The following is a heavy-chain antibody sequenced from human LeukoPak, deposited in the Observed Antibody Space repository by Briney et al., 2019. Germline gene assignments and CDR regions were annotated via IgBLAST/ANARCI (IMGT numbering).Heavy chain of an antibody. J-gene: IGHJ4*02. CDR3: ARPGYSSSWYPGKVSVGYFDY. Sequence: WASVKVSCKASGYTFTSYDINWVRQAPGQGLEWMGWISAYNGNTNYAQKLQGRVTMTTDTSTSTAYMELRSLRSDDTAVYYCARPGYSSSWYPGKVSVGYFDYWGQGTLVTVSS. CDR2: ISAYNGNT. CDR1: GYTFTSYD. D-gene: IGHD6-13*01. V-gene: IGHV1-18*01.